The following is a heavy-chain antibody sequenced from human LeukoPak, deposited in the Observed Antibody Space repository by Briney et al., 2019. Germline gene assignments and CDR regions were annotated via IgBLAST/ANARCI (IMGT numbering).Heavy chain of an antibody. J-gene: IGHJ3*02. Sequence: PGGSLRLSCAASGFTVSSNYMSWVRQAPGKGLEWVSVIYSGGSTYYADSVKGRFTISRDNSKNTLYLQMNSLRAEDTAVYYCAREEGGYDFWSGYATDAFDIWGQGTMVTVSS. D-gene: IGHD3-3*01. V-gene: IGHV3-66*01. CDR1: GFTVSSNY. CDR2: IYSGGST. CDR3: AREEGGYDFWSGYATDAFDI.